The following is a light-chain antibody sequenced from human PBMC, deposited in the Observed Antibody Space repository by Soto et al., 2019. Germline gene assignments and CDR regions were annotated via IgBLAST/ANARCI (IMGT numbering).Light chain of an antibody. CDR1: QSISSW. CDR2: DAS. J-gene: IGKJ1*01. V-gene: IGKV1-5*01. CDR3: QQYNSYSSAT. Sequence: DIQMTQSPSTLSASVGDRVTITCRGSQSISSWLAWYQQKPGKAPKLLIYDASSLESGVPSRFSGSGSGTESTLTISSLQPDDFATYHCQQYNSYSSATFGQGTKVEIK.